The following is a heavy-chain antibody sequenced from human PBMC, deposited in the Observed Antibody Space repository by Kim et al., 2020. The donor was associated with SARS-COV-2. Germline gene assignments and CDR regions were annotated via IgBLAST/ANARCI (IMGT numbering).Heavy chain of an antibody. J-gene: IGHJ3*02. CDR1: GYTFTSYG. Sequence: ASVKVSCKASGYTFTSYGISWVRQAPGQGLEWMGWISAYNGNTNYAQKLQGRVTMTTDTSTSTAYMELRSLRSDDTAVYYCARMGAAAGTFGAFDIWGQGTMVTVSS. V-gene: IGHV1-18*01. D-gene: IGHD6-13*01. CDR3: ARMGAAAGTFGAFDI. CDR2: ISAYNGNT.